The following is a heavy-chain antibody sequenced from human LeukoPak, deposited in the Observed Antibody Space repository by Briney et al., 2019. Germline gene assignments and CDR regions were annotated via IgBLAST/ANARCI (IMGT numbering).Heavy chain of an antibody. CDR3: ARAAGSTWYERVPDY. Sequence: GGSLRLSCAASGFTFSSYWMSWVRQAPGKGLEWVAIIWYDGSNKYYVDSVKGRFTISRDNSKNTLYLQMNSLRAEDTAVYYCARAAGSTWYERVPDYWGQGTLVTASS. D-gene: IGHD6-13*01. J-gene: IGHJ4*02. V-gene: IGHV3-33*08. CDR1: GFTFSSYW. CDR2: IWYDGSNK.